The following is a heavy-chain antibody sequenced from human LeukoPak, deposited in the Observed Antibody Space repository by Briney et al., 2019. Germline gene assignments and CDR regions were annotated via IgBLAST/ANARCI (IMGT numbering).Heavy chain of an antibody. D-gene: IGHD3-22*01. CDR2: IYHSGST. Sequence: SETLSLTCTVSGGSISGYYWSWIRQSPGKGLEWIGEIYHSGSTNYNPSLKSRVTISVDKSKNQFSLKLSSVTAADTAVYYCARDHYYDSSGYTFRHWGQGTLVTVSS. J-gene: IGHJ1*01. CDR3: ARDHYYDSSGYTFRH. CDR1: GGSISGYY. V-gene: IGHV4-59*01.